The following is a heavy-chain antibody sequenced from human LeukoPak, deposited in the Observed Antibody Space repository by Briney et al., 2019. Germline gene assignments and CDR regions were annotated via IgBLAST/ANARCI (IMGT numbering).Heavy chain of an antibody. V-gene: IGHV3-21*01. J-gene: IGHJ4*02. CDR2: ISSSSSYI. CDR1: GFTFSSYS. D-gene: IGHD5-12*01. CDR3: ALLWIWERSDY. Sequence: GGSLRLSCAASGFTFSSYSMNWVRQAPGKGLEWVSSISSSSSYIYYADSVKGRFTISRDNAKNSLYPQMNSLRAEDTAVYYCALLWIWERSDYWGQGTLVTVSS.